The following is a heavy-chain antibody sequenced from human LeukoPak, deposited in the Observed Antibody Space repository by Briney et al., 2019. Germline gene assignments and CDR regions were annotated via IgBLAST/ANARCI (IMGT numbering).Heavy chain of an antibody. CDR3: AKGSSSSRPYYFDY. D-gene: IGHD6-6*01. Sequence: GGSLRLSCAISGFTFSNYVMSWVRQAPGKGLEWVSAISGSSDSTYDADSVKGRFTISRDNSKNTLYLQMNSLRAEDTAVYYCAKGSSSSRPYYFDYWGQGTLVTVSS. J-gene: IGHJ4*02. V-gene: IGHV3-23*01. CDR2: ISGSSDST. CDR1: GFTFSNYV.